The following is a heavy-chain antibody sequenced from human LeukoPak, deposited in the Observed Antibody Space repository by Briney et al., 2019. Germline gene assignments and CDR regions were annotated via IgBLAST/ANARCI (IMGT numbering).Heavy chain of an antibody. Sequence: PGGSLRLSCAASGFTFSSYAMSWVRQAPGKGLEWVSAISGSGGSTYYADSVKGRFTISRDNSKHTLYLQMNSLRAEDTAVYYCAKSLPYCTNGVCYSPFDYWGQGTLVTVSS. CDR3: AKSLPYCTNGVCYSPFDY. CDR1: GFTFSSYA. V-gene: IGHV3-23*01. D-gene: IGHD2-8*01. J-gene: IGHJ4*02. CDR2: ISGSGGST.